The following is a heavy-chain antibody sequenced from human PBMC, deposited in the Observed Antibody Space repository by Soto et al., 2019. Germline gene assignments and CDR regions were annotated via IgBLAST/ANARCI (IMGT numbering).Heavy chain of an antibody. D-gene: IGHD2-21*01. CDR3: ARDKLSSLVVETPHLFDS. Sequence: QVRLEQSGGEVKKPGSSVKVSCRVSGGIFSEYAVSWVRQAPGQGLQWVGGIIPKFGTAKYARKFEDRVTLTADELTSTVYMEINNLRSEDTALYYCARDKLSSLVVETPHLFDSWGQGTLLTVSS. J-gene: IGHJ5*01. CDR1: GGIFSEYA. CDR2: IIPKFGTA. V-gene: IGHV1-69*12.